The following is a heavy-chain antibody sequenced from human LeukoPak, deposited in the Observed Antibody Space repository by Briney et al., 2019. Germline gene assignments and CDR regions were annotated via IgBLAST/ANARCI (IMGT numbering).Heavy chain of an antibody. D-gene: IGHD5-12*01. CDR3: AREGIGMVAKNQPLDY. CDR2: ISSNGGST. Sequence: GGSLRLSCAASGFTFSSYAMHWVRQAPGNGLEYVSAISSNGGSTYYANSVEGRFTISRDNSKNTLYLQMGSLRAEDMAVYYCAREGIGMVAKNQPLDYWGQGTLVTVSS. V-gene: IGHV3-64*01. CDR1: GFTFSSYA. J-gene: IGHJ4*02.